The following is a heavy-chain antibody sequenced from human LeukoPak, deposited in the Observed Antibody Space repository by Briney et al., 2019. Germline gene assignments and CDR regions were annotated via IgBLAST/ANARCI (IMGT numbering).Heavy chain of an antibody. J-gene: IGHJ4*02. D-gene: IGHD2-21*01. CDR1: GFTFSSYE. V-gene: IGHV3-48*03. Sequence: GGSLRLSCAASGFTFSSYEMNWVRPAPGKGVEWLSYICYTGSNKYYADSVKGRFTTSRDNARNSLYLQMSSLKVEDTGVYFCARVIGGENFDYWGQGTLVTVSS. CDR3: ARVIGGENFDY. CDR2: ICYTGSNK.